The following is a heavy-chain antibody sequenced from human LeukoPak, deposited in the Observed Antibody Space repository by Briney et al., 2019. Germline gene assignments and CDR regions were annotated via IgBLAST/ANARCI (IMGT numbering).Heavy chain of an antibody. V-gene: IGHV3-72*01. Sequence: GGSLRLSCAASGFSISDHYMDWVRQAPGKGLEWVGRVRNKPNGYTTDYGTSVKGRFTISRDDSKNSLYLQMNSLTSEDTAVYYCTRVRHGDYFDYWGQGTLVSVST. CDR1: GFSISDHY. CDR3: TRVRHGDYFDY. CDR2: VRNKPNGYTT. D-gene: IGHD4-17*01. J-gene: IGHJ4*02.